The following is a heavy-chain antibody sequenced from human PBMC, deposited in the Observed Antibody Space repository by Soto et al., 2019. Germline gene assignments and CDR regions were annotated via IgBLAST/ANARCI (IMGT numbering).Heavy chain of an antibody. Sequence: QLQLQESGPGLVKPSETLSLTCTVSGGSISSSSYYWGWIRQPPGKGLEWIGSIYYSGSTYYNPSIKSRVTISVDTSKNQFSLKLSSVTAADTAVYYCAGSRGGRYRTENWFAPWGQGTLVTVSS. J-gene: IGHJ5*02. D-gene: IGHD1-26*01. CDR2: IYYSGST. CDR3: AGSRGGRYRTENWFAP. V-gene: IGHV4-39*01. CDR1: GGSISSSSYY.